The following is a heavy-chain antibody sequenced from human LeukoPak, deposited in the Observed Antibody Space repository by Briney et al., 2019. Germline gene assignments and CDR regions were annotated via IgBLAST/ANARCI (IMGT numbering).Heavy chain of an antibody. CDR3: AKDRSVLEVTNWFDP. Sequence: PGGSLRLSCAASGFTFSSYSMNWVRQAPGKGLEWVSSISSSSSYIYYADSVKGRFTISRDNAKNSLYLQMNSLRAEDTAVYYCAKDRSVLEVTNWFDPWGQGTLVTVSS. D-gene: IGHD1-1*01. CDR2: ISSSSSYI. CDR1: GFTFSSYS. V-gene: IGHV3-21*04. J-gene: IGHJ5*02.